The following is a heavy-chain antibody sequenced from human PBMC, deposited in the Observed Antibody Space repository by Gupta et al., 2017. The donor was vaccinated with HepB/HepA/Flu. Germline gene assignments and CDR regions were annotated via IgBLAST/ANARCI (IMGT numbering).Heavy chain of an antibody. J-gene: IGHJ6*02. CDR2: INPNSGGT. CDR1: GYTFTGYY. Sequence: QVQLVQSGAEVKKPGASVKVSCKASGYTFTGYYMQWVRKAPGQGLEWMGWINPNSGGTNYAQKFQGWVTMTRDTSISTAYMELSRLRSDDTAVYYCARGLREYCSGGSCYSEYYYYYGMDVWGQGTTVTVSS. D-gene: IGHD2-15*01. CDR3: ARGLREYCSGGSCYSEYYYYYGMDV. V-gene: IGHV1-2*04.